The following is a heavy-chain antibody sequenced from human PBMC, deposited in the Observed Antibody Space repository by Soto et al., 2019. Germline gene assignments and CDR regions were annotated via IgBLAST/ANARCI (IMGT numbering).Heavy chain of an antibody. D-gene: IGHD1-26*01. CDR1: GGSISSRTSY. Sequence: QLQLQESGPRLVKPSDTLSLTCTVSGGSISSRTSYWGWLRRPPGKGLEWIGTIYYGGTTYYNPSLKSRVTLSVDTSKNQFSLKMTSVTAADTALYYCARAPGTYYNYYYAMDVWGQGTTVSVSS. J-gene: IGHJ6*02. V-gene: IGHV4-39*01. CDR2: IYYGGTT. CDR3: ARAPGTYYNYYYAMDV.